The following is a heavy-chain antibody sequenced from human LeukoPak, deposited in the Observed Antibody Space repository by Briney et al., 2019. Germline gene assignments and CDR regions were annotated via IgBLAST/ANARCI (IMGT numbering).Heavy chain of an antibody. Sequence: GGSLSLSCAASGFTFSSYAMSWVRQAPGKGLEGVSAISGSGGSTHYADSVKGRFTISRDNSKNTLYLQMNSLRAEDTAVYYCAKEGELRFLEWPFDYWGQGTLVTVSS. CDR3: AKEGELRFLEWPFDY. CDR1: GFTFSSYA. CDR2: ISGSGGST. J-gene: IGHJ4*02. D-gene: IGHD3-3*01. V-gene: IGHV3-23*01.